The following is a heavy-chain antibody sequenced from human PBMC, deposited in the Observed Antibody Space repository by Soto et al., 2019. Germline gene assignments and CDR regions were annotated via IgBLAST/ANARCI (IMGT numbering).Heavy chain of an antibody. V-gene: IGHV4-59*01. Sequence: SETLSLTCTVSGASISGFYWSWIRKSAGKRLEWIGYIYYTGSTTYNPSLESRVTMSVDTSKNQFSLKLSSVNAADTAVYYCAKYRRTEAEGFTLDYWGRGTLVTVSS. CDR2: IYYTGST. D-gene: IGHD6-13*01. J-gene: IGHJ4*02. CDR1: GASISGFY. CDR3: AKYRRTEAEGFTLDY.